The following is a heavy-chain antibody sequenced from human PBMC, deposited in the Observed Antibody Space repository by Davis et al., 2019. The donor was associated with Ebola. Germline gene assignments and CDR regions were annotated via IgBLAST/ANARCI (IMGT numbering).Heavy chain of an antibody. CDR1: GYTFTSYG. CDR2: ISVYNGNT. J-gene: IGHJ3*02. Sequence: ASSVKVPRKASGYTFTSYGISWVRQAPGQGLEWMGWISVYNGNTNYAQKLQGRVTMTTDTSTSTTYMELRSLRSDDTAGYYCARGDRDCNAFRIWGQGTMVTVSS. D-gene: IGHD2-21*02. V-gene: IGHV1-18*01. CDR3: ARGDRDCNAFRI.